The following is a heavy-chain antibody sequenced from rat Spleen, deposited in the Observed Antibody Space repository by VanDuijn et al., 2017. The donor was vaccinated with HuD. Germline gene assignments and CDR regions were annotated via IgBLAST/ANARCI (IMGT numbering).Heavy chain of an antibody. CDR2: ITYEGSST. V-gene: IGHV5-31*01. CDR1: GFTFNNYW. J-gene: IGHJ4*01. D-gene: IGHD1-12*02. Sequence: EVQLVESDGGLVQSGRSLKLSCVASGFTFNNYWMSWIRQAPGKGLEWVASITYEGSSTYYGDSVQGRFTISRDKAKSTLYLQMDSLRSEDSATYYCATDGYYDGTYYSVYVMDAWGQGASVTVSS. CDR3: ATDGYYDGTYYSVYVMDA.